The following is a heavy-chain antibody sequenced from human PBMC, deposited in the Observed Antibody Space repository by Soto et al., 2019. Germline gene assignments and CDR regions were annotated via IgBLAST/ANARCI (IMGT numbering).Heavy chain of an antibody. V-gene: IGHV6-1*01. CDR3: ARGLWSGYYSNWFDP. Sequence: SQTLSLTCAISGDSVSSNNAAWNWIRQSPSRGLEWLGRTYSRSKWYYDYAVSVKSRITINPDTSKNHFSLQLNSVTPEDTAVYYCARGLWSGYYSNWFDPWGQGTLVTVAS. J-gene: IGHJ5*02. D-gene: IGHD3-3*01. CDR2: TYSRSKWYY. CDR1: GDSVSSNNAA.